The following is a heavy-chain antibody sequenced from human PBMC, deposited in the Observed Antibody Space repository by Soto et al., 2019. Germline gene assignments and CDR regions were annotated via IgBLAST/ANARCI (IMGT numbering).Heavy chain of an antibody. D-gene: IGHD3-10*01. V-gene: IGHV4-39*01. Sequence: QLQLQESGPGLVKPSETLSLTCTVSGDSISSSNYYWGWIRQPPGKGLEWIGSMYNGGSTYYNPSLKSRVTISVDTSKNQFSLELSSVTAADTAVYYCARPPLSRRDLDHWGQGTLVTVSS. CDR3: ARPPLSRRDLDH. J-gene: IGHJ4*02. CDR1: GDSISSSNYY. CDR2: MYNGGST.